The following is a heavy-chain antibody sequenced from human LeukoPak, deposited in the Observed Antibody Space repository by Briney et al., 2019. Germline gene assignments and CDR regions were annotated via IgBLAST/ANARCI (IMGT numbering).Heavy chain of an antibody. D-gene: IGHD2-2*01. CDR1: GGSISSYY. Sequence: TSETLSLTCTVSGGSISSYYWSWIRQPAGKGLEWIGRIYTSGSTNYNPSLKSRVTMSVDTSKNQFSLKLSSVTAADTAVYYCARDFDWGYCSSTSCYFYAFDIWGQGTMVTVSS. V-gene: IGHV4-4*07. J-gene: IGHJ3*02. CDR2: IYTSGST. CDR3: ARDFDWGYCSSTSCYFYAFDI.